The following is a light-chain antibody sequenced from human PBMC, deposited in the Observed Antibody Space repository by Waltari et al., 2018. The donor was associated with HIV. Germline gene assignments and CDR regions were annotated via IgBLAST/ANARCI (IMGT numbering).Light chain of an antibody. J-gene: IGKJ1*01. CDR2: APS. Sequence: DIQMTQSPFSLSASVGDRVTITCRASQGISTNLAWFQLKPGNAPKSLIYAPSSLQSGVPSRFSGSGFGTDFTLTISSLQPEDFATYYCQQYNMFPPTFGQGTKVEIE. CDR1: QGISTN. V-gene: IGKV1-16*01. CDR3: QQYNMFPPT.